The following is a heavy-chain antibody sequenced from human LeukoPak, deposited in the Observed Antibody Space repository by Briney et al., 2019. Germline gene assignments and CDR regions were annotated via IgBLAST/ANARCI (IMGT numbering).Heavy chain of an antibody. D-gene: IGHD3-22*01. Sequence: SQTLSLTCTVSGCSISSGGYYWSWIRQHPGKGLEWIGYIYYSGSTYYNPSLKSRVTISVDTSKNQFSLKLSSVTAADTAVYYCARERDSYYYDSSGYTGIDYWGQGTLVTVSS. CDR1: GCSISSGGYY. CDR2: IYYSGST. V-gene: IGHV4-31*03. J-gene: IGHJ4*02. CDR3: ARERDSYYYDSSGYTGIDY.